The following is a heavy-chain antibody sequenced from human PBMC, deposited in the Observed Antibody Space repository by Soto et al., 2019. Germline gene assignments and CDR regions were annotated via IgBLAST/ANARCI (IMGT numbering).Heavy chain of an antibody. CDR2: INAGNGNT. V-gene: IGHV1-3*01. D-gene: IGHD6-19*01. CDR1: GYTFTSYA. J-gene: IGHJ4*02. Sequence: QVQLVQSGAEVKKPGASVKVSCKASGYTFTSYAMHWVRQAPGQRLEWMGWINAGNGNTKYSQKFQGRVTITRDTSASTAYMELSSLRSEDTAVYYCARAIGIAVAGFEYWGQGTLVTVSS. CDR3: ARAIGIAVAGFEY.